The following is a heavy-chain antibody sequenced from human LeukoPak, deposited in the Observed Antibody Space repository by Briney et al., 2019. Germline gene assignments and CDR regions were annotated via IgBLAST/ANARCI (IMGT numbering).Heavy chain of an antibody. J-gene: IGHJ4*02. Sequence: SETLSLTCAVYGGSFSGYYWSWIRQPPGKGLEWIGEINHSRSTNYNPSLKSRVTISVDTSKNQFSLKLSSVTAADTAVYYRARAGELGGYYTSQRKRYYFDYWGQGTLVTVSS. CDR2: INHSRST. V-gene: IGHV4-34*01. CDR3: ARAGELGGYYTSQRKRYYFDY. CDR1: GGSFSGYY. D-gene: IGHD3-3*01.